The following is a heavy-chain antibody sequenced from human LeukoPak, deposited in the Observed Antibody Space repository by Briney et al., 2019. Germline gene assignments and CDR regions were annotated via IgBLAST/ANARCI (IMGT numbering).Heavy chain of an antibody. CDR1: GYTFTGYY. D-gene: IGHD3-22*01. J-gene: IGHJ4*02. V-gene: IGHV1-2*06. Sequence: ASVKVSCKASGYTFTGYYMRWVRQAPGQGLEWMGRVNPNSGGTNYAQKFQGRVTMTRDTSISTAYMELSRLRSDDTAVYYCAIGESDYYDSSGYYFEWGQGTLVTVSS. CDR2: VNPNSGGT. CDR3: AIGESDYYDSSGYYFE.